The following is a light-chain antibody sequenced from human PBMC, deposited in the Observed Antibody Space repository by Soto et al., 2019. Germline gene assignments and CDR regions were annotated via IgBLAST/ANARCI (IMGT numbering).Light chain of an antibody. CDR3: SSYTSSSTLG. V-gene: IGLV2-14*03. Sequence: QSALTQPASVSGSPGQSITISCTGTSSDVGGYYYVSWYQHHPGKAPKLMIYDVSSRPSGVSDRFSGSKSGNTASLTISGLQAEDEADYYCSSYTSSSTLGFGGGTKVTVL. CDR1: SSDVGGYYY. CDR2: DVS. J-gene: IGLJ2*01.